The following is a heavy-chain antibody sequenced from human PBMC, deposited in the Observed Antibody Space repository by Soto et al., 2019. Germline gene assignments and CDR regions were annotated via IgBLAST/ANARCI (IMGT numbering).Heavy chain of an antibody. J-gene: IGHJ4*02. V-gene: IGHV4-31*03. Sequence: PSETLSLTCTVSGGSISSGGYYWSWIRQHPGKGLEWIGYIYYSGSTYYNPSLKSRVTISVDTSKNQFSLKLSSVTAADTAVYYCAREGHSSGLDYWGQVTLVTVSS. D-gene: IGHD6-19*01. CDR3: AREGHSSGLDY. CDR1: GGSISSGGYY. CDR2: IYYSGST.